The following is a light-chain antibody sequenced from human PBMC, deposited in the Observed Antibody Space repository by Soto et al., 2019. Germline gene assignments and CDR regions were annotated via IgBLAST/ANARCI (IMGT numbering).Light chain of an antibody. CDR2: GAS. V-gene: IGKV3D-20*02. CDR1: QSVSNNY. Sequence: EIVLTQSPGTLSLSPGERATLSCMASQSVSNNYLAWYQQKPGQAPRLLIYGASNRATGIPDRFSGSGSGTDFTLTISRLEPEDFAVYYCQQRSNWPITFGQGTRLEI. CDR3: QQRSNWPIT. J-gene: IGKJ5*01.